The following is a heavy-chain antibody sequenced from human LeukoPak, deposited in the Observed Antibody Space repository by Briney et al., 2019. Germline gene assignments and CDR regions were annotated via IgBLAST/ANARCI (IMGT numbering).Heavy chain of an antibody. J-gene: IGHJ5*02. V-gene: IGHV3-23*01. D-gene: IGHD2-2*02. CDR3: AKASVAIPQYCNS. CDR2: ISGTGSST. Sequence: GGALRLSCEASGFTLGNYAMNCVRQARGKGREGVSTISGTGSSTYYADSAKGRFTISRDNSKDTLFLQLNSLTDADTAMYFCAKASVAIPQYCNSWGQGTLVTVSS. CDR1: GFTLGNYA.